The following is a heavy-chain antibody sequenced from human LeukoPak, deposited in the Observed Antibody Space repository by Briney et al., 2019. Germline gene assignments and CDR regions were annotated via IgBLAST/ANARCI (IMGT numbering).Heavy chain of an antibody. D-gene: IGHD2-2*01. Sequence: PSETLSLTCAVYGGSFSGYYWNWIRQPPGKGLEWIGEINHRGSTNDNPSLKSRVIISVDASRYQFSLKLSSVTAADTAVYYCARGHYSASWKYFDLWGSGTLVAVSS. CDR3: ARGHYSASWKYFDL. CDR1: GGSFSGYY. CDR2: INHRGST. V-gene: IGHV4-34*01. J-gene: IGHJ2*01.